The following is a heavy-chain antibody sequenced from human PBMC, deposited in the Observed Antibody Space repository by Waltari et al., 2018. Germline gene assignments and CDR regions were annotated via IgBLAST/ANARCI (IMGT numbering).Heavy chain of an antibody. CDR3: AHIRNWCGGDCSFFDY. D-gene: IGHD2-21*01. V-gene: IGHV2-5*01. CDR1: GFSLSTSGVG. CDR2: IYWNDDK. J-gene: IGHJ4*02. Sequence: QITLKESGPTLVKPTQTLTLTCTFSGFSLSTSGVGVGWIRQPPGKALEWLALIYWNDDKRYSPALESRLTITKDTAKNQVVLTMTNMDPVDTATYYCAHIRNWCGGDCSFFDYWGQGTLVTVSS.